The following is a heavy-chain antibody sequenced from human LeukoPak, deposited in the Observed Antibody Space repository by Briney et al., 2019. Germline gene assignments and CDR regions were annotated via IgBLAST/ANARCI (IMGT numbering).Heavy chain of an antibody. J-gene: IGHJ4*02. CDR2: IYYSGST. V-gene: IGHV4-59*08. CDR1: GGSISNYY. Sequence: SETLSLTCTVSGGSISNYYWSWIRQPPGKGLEWIGYIYYSGSTNYNPSLKSRVTISVDTSKNQFSLKLSSVTAADTAVYYCASHNVATSSHFDYWGQGALVTVSS. CDR3: ASHNVATSSHFDY. D-gene: IGHD1-1*01.